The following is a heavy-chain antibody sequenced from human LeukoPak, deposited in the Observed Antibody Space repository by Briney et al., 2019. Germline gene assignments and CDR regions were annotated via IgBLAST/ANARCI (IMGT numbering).Heavy chain of an antibody. CDR3: ARGLRRAVAAIDY. D-gene: IGHD6-19*01. J-gene: IGHJ4*02. Sequence: ASVKVSCKVSGYTLTELSMHWVRQATGQGLEWMGWMNPNSGNTGYAQKFQGRVTMTRNTSISTAYMELSSLRSEDTAVYYCARGLRRAVAAIDYWGQGTLVTVSS. V-gene: IGHV1-8*01. CDR1: GYTLTELS. CDR2: MNPNSGNT.